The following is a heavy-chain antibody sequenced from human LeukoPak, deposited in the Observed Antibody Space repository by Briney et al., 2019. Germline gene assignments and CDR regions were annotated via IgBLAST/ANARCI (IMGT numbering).Heavy chain of an antibody. CDR1: GGTFSSYA. J-gene: IGHJ3*02. V-gene: IGHV1-2*02. CDR2: INPNSGGT. Sequence: ASVKVSCKASGGTFSSYAISWVRQAPGQGLEWMGWINPNSGGTNYAQKFQGRVTMTRDTSISTAYMELSRLRSDDTAVYFCARVGGGPYYYYSSGYYRAFYICGQGRMVTVSS. CDR3: ARVGGGPYYYYSSGYYRAFYI. D-gene: IGHD3-22*01.